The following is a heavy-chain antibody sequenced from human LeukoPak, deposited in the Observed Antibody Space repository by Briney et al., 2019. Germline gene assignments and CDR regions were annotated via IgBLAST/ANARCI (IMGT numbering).Heavy chain of an antibody. Sequence: PGGPLRLSCAASGFTVSSDHMSWVRQAPGKGLEWVSAVYSGGSTYYADSVKGRFTISRDNSKNTLYLQMNSLRAEDTAVYYCARGGSGTYYSFDYWGQGTLVTVSS. CDR2: VYSGGST. CDR3: ARGGSGTYYSFDY. CDR1: GFTVSSDH. J-gene: IGHJ4*02. D-gene: IGHD1-26*01. V-gene: IGHV3-66*02.